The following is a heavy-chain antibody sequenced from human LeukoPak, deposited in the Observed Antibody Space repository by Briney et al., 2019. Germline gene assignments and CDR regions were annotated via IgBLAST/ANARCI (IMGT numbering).Heavy chain of an antibody. Sequence: ASVTVSCTASGYTFTSYYIHWVRQAPGQGLEWMGIINPSGGSTSYAQKFQGRVTMTRDTSTSTVYMELSSLRSEDTAVYYCARGQYYYDSSGYYWFDPWGQGTLVAVSS. CDR2: INPSGGST. J-gene: IGHJ5*02. D-gene: IGHD3-22*01. V-gene: IGHV1-46*01. CDR1: GYTFTSYY. CDR3: ARGQYYYDSSGYYWFDP.